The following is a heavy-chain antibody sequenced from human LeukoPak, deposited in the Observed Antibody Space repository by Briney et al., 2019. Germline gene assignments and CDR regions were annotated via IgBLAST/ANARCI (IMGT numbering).Heavy chain of an antibody. CDR1: GYTFTGYY. CDR3: ASRHQIAVAELYYYYYMDV. Sequence: AASVKVSCKASGYTFTGYYMHWVRQAPGQGLEWMGGIIPIFGTANYAQKFQGRVTITADKSTSTAYMELSSLRSEDTAVYYCASRHQIAVAELYYYYYMDVWGKGTTVTVSS. CDR2: IIPIFGTA. J-gene: IGHJ6*03. V-gene: IGHV1-69*06. D-gene: IGHD6-19*01.